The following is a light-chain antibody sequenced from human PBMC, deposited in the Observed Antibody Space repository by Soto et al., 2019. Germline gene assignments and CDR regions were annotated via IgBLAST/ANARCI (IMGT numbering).Light chain of an antibody. CDR2: DAS. Sequence: DIQLTQSPSTLSASVGDRVTITCRASESISGRLAWYQQKPGKAPKLLIYDASTLESGVPSRFSGSGSGTEFTLTFSSLQPDDFATYYCQQYHSYSAWTFGQGTKVDIK. J-gene: IGKJ1*01. CDR3: QQYHSYSAWT. V-gene: IGKV1-5*01. CDR1: ESISGR.